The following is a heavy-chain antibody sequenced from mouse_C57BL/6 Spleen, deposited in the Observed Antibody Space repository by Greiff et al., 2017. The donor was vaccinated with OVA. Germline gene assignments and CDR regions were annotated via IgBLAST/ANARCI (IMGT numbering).Heavy chain of an antibody. V-gene: IGHV1-55*01. CDR3: ARLLRYYFDD. D-gene: IGHD1-1*01. Sequence: QVQLQQPGAELVKPGASVRMSCKASGYTFTSSWITWVKQRPGQGLEWIGDFYPGIGSTNYNEKFKSKATLTVDTSSSTAYMQPSSLTSEDSAVYYCARLLRYYFDDWGQGTTLTVSS. CDR2: FYPGIGST. J-gene: IGHJ2*01. CDR1: GYTFTSSW.